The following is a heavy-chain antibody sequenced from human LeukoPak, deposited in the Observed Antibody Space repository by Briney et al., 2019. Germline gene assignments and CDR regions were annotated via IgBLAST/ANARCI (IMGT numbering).Heavy chain of an antibody. Sequence: SQTLSLTCAISGDSVSSNSAAWNWIRQSPSRGLEWPGRTYYRSKWYNDYAVSVKSRITINPDTSKNQFSLQLNSVTPEDTAVYYCARARDSSGWRDYYYYMDVWGKGTTVTISS. CDR3: ARARDSSGWRDYYYYMDV. J-gene: IGHJ6*03. V-gene: IGHV6-1*01. CDR2: TYYRSKWYN. CDR1: GDSVSSNSAA. D-gene: IGHD6-19*01.